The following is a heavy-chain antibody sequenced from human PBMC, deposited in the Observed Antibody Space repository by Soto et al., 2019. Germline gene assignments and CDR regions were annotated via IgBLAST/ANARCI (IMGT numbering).Heavy chain of an antibody. V-gene: IGHV1-2*02. CDR2: IFPNSGGT. D-gene: IGHD1-26*01. CDR1: GYSFTGYN. CDR3: VRSGTYNGFHV. Sequence: GASVKVSCKASGYSFTGYNIHWVRQAPGQGLEWVGWIFPNSGGTNFARKFRGRVTMTRETYISTAYMELSRLNSDDTAIYYCVRSGTYNGFHVWGQGTMVTVSS. J-gene: IGHJ3*01.